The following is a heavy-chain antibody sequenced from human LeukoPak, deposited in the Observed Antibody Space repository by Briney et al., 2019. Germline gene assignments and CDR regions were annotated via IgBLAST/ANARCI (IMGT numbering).Heavy chain of an antibody. CDR2: IYTSGST. J-gene: IGHJ6*03. V-gene: IGHV4-61*02. D-gene: IGHD3-10*01. CDR1: GGSISSGSYY. CDR3: ARFAFLYGSGSYYNVWDPYDYYMDV. Sequence: SQTLSLTCTVSGGSISSGSYYWSWIRQPAGKGLEWIGRIYTSGSTNYNPSLKSRVTISVDTSKNQFSLKLSSVTAADTAVYYCARFAFLYGSGSYYNVWDPYDYYMDVWGKGTTVTISS.